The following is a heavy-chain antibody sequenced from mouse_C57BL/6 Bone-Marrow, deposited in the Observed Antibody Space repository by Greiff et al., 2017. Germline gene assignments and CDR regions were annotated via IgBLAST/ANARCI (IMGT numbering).Heavy chain of an antibody. CDR2: ISNGGGST. CDR1: GFTFSDYY. J-gene: IGHJ3*01. Sequence: EVKVVESGGGLVQPGGSLKLSCAASGFTFSDYYMYWVRQTPEKRLEWVAYISNGGGSTYYPDTVKGRFTISSDNAKNTLYLQMSRLKSEDTAMYYCARDSNWERFAYWGQGTLVTVSA. CDR3: ARDSNWERFAY. V-gene: IGHV5-12*01. D-gene: IGHD4-1*01.